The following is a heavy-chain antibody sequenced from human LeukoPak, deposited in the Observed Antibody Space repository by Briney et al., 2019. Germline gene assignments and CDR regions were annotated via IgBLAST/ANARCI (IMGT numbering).Heavy chain of an antibody. CDR3: ARVGMVRGVAIDY. Sequence: SETLSLTCAVYGGSFSGYYWSWIRQPPGKGLEWIGEINHSGSTNYNPSLKSRVTISVDTSKNQFSLKLSSVTAADTAVYYCARVGMVRGVAIDYWGQGTLVTVSS. D-gene: IGHD3-10*01. J-gene: IGHJ4*02. CDR1: GGSFSGYY. V-gene: IGHV4-34*01. CDR2: INHSGST.